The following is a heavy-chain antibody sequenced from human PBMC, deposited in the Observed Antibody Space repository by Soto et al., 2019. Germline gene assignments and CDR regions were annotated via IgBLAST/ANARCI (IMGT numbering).Heavy chain of an antibody. V-gene: IGHV3-74*02. D-gene: IGHD2-15*01. J-gene: IGHJ6*03. CDR2: INSDGSVS. CDR3: ARGDCVGGSCYSLAVSFYYYVDA. Sequence: EVQLVESGGGLVQPGGSLRLSCAASGFTFRNYWMYWVRQAPGQGLEWVSRINSDGSVSSYADSVKGRLTISRDNVKNTLYLLMDSLRAEDTAVYYCARGDCVGGSCYSLAVSFYYYVDAWGKGTTVTVFS. CDR1: GFTFRNYW.